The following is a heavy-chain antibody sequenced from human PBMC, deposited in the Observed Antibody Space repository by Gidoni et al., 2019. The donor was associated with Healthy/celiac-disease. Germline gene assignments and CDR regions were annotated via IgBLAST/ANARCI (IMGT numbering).Heavy chain of an antibody. V-gene: IGHV2-70*01. Sequence: QVTLRESGPALVKPTQTLTLTCTFSGFPLSHSGMCLSWIRQPPGKALEWLALIDWDDDKYYCTSLKTRLTISKDTSKNQVVLTMTNMDPVDTATYYCARMQYYYGSGSYYNYYYGMDVWGQGTTVTVSS. CDR3: ARMQYYYGSGSYYNYYYGMDV. D-gene: IGHD3-10*01. CDR1: GFPLSHSGMC. J-gene: IGHJ6*02. CDR2: IDWDDDK.